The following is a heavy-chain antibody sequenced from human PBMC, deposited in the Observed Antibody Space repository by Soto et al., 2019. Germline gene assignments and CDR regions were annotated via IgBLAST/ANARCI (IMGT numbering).Heavy chain of an antibody. Sequence: QVQLVQSGAEVKKPGSSVKVSCKASGDTFSNYTISWVRQAPGQGHEWMGRIIPIFGIANYAQEFQGRVTITADKSTRTVYLAPSRLRSEDRAVYFCAIVITDSENSEGDYYMDVWGKGTTVTVSS. J-gene: IGHJ6*03. D-gene: IGHD2-2*01. CDR1: GDTFSNYT. CDR2: IIPIFGIA. V-gene: IGHV1-69*02. CDR3: AIVITDSENSEGDYYMDV.